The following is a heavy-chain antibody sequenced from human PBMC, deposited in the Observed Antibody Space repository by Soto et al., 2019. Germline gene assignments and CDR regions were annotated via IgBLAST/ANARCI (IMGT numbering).Heavy chain of an antibody. CDR1: GYTFASYA. V-gene: IGHV1-46*01. D-gene: IGHD3-3*01. CDR2: INPSVGST. Sequence: GASVKVSCKASGYTFASYAMHWVRQAPGQGLEWMGIINPSVGSTSYAQKFQGRVTMTRDTSTSTVYMELSSLRSEDTAVYYCARVMLDFWSGNSAIDYWGQGTLVTVSS. CDR3: ARVMLDFWSGNSAIDY. J-gene: IGHJ4*02.